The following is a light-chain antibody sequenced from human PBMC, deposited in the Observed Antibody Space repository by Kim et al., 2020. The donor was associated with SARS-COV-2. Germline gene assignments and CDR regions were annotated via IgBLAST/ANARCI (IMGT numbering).Light chain of an antibody. J-gene: IGKJ2*01. CDR3: QQYINWPYT. Sequence: EIVMTQSPVTLSVSPGERATLYCRASQSVSSNLVWYQQKPGQAPRLLIYGASTRATGIPARFSGSRSGTEFTLTISSLQSEDFAVYYCQQYINWPYTFGQGTKLEI. V-gene: IGKV3-15*01. CDR1: QSVSSN. CDR2: GAS.